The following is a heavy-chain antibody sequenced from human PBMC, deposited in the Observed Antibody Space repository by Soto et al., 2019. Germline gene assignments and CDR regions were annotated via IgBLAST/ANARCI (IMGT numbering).Heavy chain of an antibody. CDR3: VSDLPTVRELFDV. J-gene: IGHJ4*02. V-gene: IGHV3-74*01. CDR1: GFTVRGSY. D-gene: IGHD3-10*01. Sequence: PGGSLRLSCTTSGFTVRGSYMSWVRQAPGKGLEWVSRINGDGSDTNYADSVKGRFTISRDNAKNTLYLQMNSLRAEDTAVYYCVSDLPTVRELFDVWGPGTLVTVSS. CDR2: INGDGSDT.